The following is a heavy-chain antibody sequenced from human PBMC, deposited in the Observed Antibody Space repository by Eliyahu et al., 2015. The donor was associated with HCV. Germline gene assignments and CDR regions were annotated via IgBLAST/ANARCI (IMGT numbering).Heavy chain of an antibody. J-gene: IGHJ6*02. CDR2: INSDGSST. CDR3: ARSIPFGVVGAMDV. CDR1: GFTFSSYW. D-gene: IGHD3-3*01. V-gene: IGHV3-74*01. Sequence: EVQLVESGGGLVQPGGSLRLSCAASGFTFSSYWMHWVRQAPGKGLVWVSRINSDGSSTSYADSVKGRFTISRDNAKNTLYLQMNSLRAEDTAVYYCARSIPFGVVGAMDVWGQGTTVTVSS.